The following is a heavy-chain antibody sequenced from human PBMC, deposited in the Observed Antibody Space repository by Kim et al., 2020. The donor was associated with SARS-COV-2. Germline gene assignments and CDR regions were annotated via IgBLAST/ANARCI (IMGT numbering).Heavy chain of an antibody. D-gene: IGHD3-9*01. CDR2: ISSSSSTI. CDR1: GFTFSSYS. J-gene: IGHJ4*02. Sequence: GGSLRLSCAASGFTFSSYSMNWVRQAPGKGLEWVSYISSSSSTIYYADSVKGRFTISRDNAKNSLYLQMNSLRAEDTAVYYCARDAGDFDWLPSDYWGQGTLVTVSS. V-gene: IGHV3-48*04. CDR3: ARDAGDFDWLPSDY.